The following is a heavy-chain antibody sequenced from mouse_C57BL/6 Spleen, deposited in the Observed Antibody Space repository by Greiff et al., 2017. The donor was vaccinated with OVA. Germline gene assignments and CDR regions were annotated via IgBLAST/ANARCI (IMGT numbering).Heavy chain of an antibody. D-gene: IGHD1-1*01. J-gene: IGHJ3*01. CDR2: ISYDGSN. V-gene: IGHV3-6*01. CDR1: GYSITSGYY. CDR3: ARDRYYGSSYGY. Sequence: ESGPGLVKPSQSLSLTCSVTGYSITSGYYWNWIRQFPGNKLEWMGYISYDGSNNYNPSLKNRISITRDTSKNQFFLKLNSVTTEDTATYYCARDRYYGSSYGYWGQGTLVTVSA.